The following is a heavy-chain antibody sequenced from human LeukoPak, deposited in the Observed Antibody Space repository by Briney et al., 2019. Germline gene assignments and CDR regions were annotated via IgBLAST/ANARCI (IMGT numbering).Heavy chain of an antibody. CDR1: GHSITSGYY. D-gene: IGHD2-2*02. V-gene: IGHV4-38-2*01. J-gene: IGHJ4*02. Sequence: SETLSLTCAVSGHSITSGYYWGWIRQPPGKGLEWIGSIYHSGSTHYNPSLKSRVTISVDTSKNQLSLKLSSVSAADTAVYYCPKNISPDTPPKRNHHFDYWGQGILVTASS. CDR2: IYHSGST. CDR3: PKNISPDTPPKRNHHFDY.